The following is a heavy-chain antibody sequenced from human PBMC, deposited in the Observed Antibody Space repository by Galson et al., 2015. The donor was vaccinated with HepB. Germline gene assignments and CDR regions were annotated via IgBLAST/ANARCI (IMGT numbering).Heavy chain of an antibody. CDR1: GYTFTSYG. D-gene: IGHD6-19*01. V-gene: IGHV1-18*04. Sequence: SVKVSCKASGYTFTSYGISWVRQAPGQGLEWMGWISAYNGNTNYAQKLQGRVTMTTDTSTSTAYVELRSLRSDDTAVYYCARHSHQQWLGPAAEYFQHWGQGTLVTVSS. J-gene: IGHJ1*01. CDR3: ARHSHQQWLGPAAEYFQH. CDR2: ISAYNGNT.